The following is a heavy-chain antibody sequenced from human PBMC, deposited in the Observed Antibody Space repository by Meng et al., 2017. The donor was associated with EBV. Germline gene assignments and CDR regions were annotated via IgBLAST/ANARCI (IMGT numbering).Heavy chain of an antibody. D-gene: IGHD3-10*01. J-gene: IGHJ4*02. V-gene: IGHV1-69*01. Sequence: QVQWQQAGAEGKKPGASGKVFSRTSGSTFRSDAVSWVRQAPGQGLEWMGGLIPMSGAPHYAQKFQDRVTIIADESTSTHSMELNNLRFEDTAMYYCASESGRGFTPDYWGQGTLVTVSS. CDR2: LIPMSGAP. CDR3: ASESGRGFTPDY. CDR1: GSTFRSDA.